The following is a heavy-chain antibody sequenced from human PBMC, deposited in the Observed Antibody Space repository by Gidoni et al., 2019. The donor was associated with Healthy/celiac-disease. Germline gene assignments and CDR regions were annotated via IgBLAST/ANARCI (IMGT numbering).Heavy chain of an antibody. CDR3: AHRREEAGIWFRIGRGGFDY. CDR1: GFSPSTSGVG. Sequence: QITLKESGPTLVKPTQTLTLTCTFSGFSPSTSGVGVGWIRQPPGKALEWLALIYWNDDKRYSPSLKSRLTITKDTSKNQVVLTMTNMDPVDTATYYCAHRREEAGIWFRIGRGGFDYWGQGTLVTVSS. CDR2: IYWNDDK. J-gene: IGHJ4*02. D-gene: IGHD1-1*01. V-gene: IGHV2-5*01.